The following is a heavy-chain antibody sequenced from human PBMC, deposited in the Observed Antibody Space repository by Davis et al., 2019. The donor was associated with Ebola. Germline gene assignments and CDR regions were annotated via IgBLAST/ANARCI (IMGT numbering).Heavy chain of an antibody. CDR2: TNDYGSTT. CDR1: GFTFSTYW. Sequence: HTGGSLRLSCAASGFTFSTYWMHWVRHVPGKGLVWVSRTNDYGSTTNYADSVRGRFTISRDNAKNSLYLHMNSLRAEDTDVYYCARIRQWLAQSRYFDYWGKGTLVNVSS. V-gene: IGHV3-74*01. J-gene: IGHJ4*02. CDR3: ARIRQWLAQSRYFDY. D-gene: IGHD6-19*01.